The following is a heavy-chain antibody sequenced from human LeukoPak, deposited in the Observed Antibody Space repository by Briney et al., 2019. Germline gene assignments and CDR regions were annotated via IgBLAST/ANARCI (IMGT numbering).Heavy chain of an antibody. Sequence: ASVKVSCKASGHIFVSYGISWVRQAPGQGLEWMGWISGYNGKINYAQKFQGRVTMTTDTSTSTAYLELRSLTSEDTAVYYCARRFCSSVSCYDDDAFDVWGQGTLVTVSS. D-gene: IGHD2-2*01. CDR3: ARRFCSSVSCYDDDAFDV. V-gene: IGHV1-18*01. J-gene: IGHJ3*01. CDR1: GHIFVSYG. CDR2: ISGYNGKI.